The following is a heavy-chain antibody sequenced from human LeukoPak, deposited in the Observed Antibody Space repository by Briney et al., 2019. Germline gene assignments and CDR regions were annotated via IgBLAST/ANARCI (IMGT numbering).Heavy chain of an antibody. Sequence: SETLSLTCAVYGVSFSGYYWSWIRQPPGKGLEWIGEINHSGSTNYNPSLKSRVTISVDTSKNQFSLKLSSVTAADTAVYYCATYSGYDYYYYYGMDVWGQGTTVTVSS. CDR1: GVSFSGYY. CDR2: INHSGST. D-gene: IGHD5-12*01. J-gene: IGHJ6*02. V-gene: IGHV4-34*01. CDR3: ATYSGYDYYYYYGMDV.